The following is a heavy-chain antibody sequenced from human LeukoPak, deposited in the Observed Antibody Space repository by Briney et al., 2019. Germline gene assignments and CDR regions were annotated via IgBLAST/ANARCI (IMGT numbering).Heavy chain of an antibody. CDR3: ARDEQWLVDY. Sequence: GASVKVSCMASGYTFTSYGISWVRQAPGQGLEWMGWISLYNGNTKYAQKLQGRVTLTTDTSTSTAYMELRSLRSDDTAVYYCARDEQWLVDYWGQGTLVTVSS. J-gene: IGHJ4*02. V-gene: IGHV1-18*01. CDR2: ISLYNGNT. D-gene: IGHD6-19*01. CDR1: GYTFTSYG.